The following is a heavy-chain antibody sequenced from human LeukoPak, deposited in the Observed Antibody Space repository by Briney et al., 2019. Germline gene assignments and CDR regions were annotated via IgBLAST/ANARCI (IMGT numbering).Heavy chain of an antibody. Sequence: GESLKISCKGSGYSFTSYWIGWVRQMPGKGLEWMGIIYPGDSDARYSPSFQGRVTISADKSISTAYLQWSSLKASDTAMYYCVRKGDSSGYYYWDAFDIWGQGTMVTVSS. V-gene: IGHV5-51*01. CDR3: VRKGDSSGYYYWDAFDI. CDR2: IYPGDSDA. CDR1: GYSFTSYW. D-gene: IGHD3-22*01. J-gene: IGHJ3*02.